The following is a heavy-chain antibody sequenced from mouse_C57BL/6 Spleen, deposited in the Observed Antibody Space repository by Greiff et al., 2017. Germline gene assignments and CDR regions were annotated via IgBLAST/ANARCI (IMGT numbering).Heavy chain of an antibody. CDR3: ARVYDYDGEAWFAY. V-gene: IGHV5-17*01. D-gene: IGHD2-4*01. CDR2: ISSGSSTI. J-gene: IGHJ3*01. CDR1: GFTFSDYG. Sequence: EVKLVESGGGLVKPGGSLKLSCAASGFTFSDYGMHWVRQAPEKGLEWVAYISSGSSTIYYADTVKGRFTISRDNAKNTLFLQMTSLRSEDTAMYYCARVYDYDGEAWFAYWGQGTLVTVSA.